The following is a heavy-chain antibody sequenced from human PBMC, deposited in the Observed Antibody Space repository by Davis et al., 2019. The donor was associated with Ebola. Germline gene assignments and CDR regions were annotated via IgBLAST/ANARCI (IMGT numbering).Heavy chain of an antibody. V-gene: IGHV4-59*01. CDR1: GGSISTYY. CDR2: IYYSGST. D-gene: IGHD1-26*01. Sequence: PSETLSLTCTVSGGSISTYYWSWIRQPPGKGLEWMGYIYYSGSTNYNPSLKSRVTISVDTSKNQFSLKLSSVTAADTAVYYCARGDSGTYNNYFDYWGQGTLVTVSS. J-gene: IGHJ4*02. CDR3: ARGDSGTYNNYFDY.